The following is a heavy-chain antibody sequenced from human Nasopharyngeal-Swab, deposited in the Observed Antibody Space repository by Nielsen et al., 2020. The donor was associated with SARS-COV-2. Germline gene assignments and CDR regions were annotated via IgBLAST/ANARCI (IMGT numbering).Heavy chain of an antibody. D-gene: IGHD2-15*01. CDR1: GFTFSDYY. CDR2: ISSGSSYK. V-gene: IGHV3-11*06. Sequence: GESLKISCAASGFTFSDYYMTWIRQAPGKGLDWVSYISSGSSYKNYADSVRGRFTISRDNAKNSLYLQMNSLRAEDTAIYYCERYSTYCSGGTCYNPLHYWGQGTLVTVSS. CDR3: ERYSTYCSGGTCYNPLHY. J-gene: IGHJ4*02.